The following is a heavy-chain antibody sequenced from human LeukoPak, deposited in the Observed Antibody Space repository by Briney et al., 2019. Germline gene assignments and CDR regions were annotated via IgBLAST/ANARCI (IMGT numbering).Heavy chain of an antibody. V-gene: IGHV1-69*05. CDR1: GGTFSSYA. J-gene: IGHJ4*02. Sequence: SVKVSCKASGGTFSSYANSWVRQAPGQGLEWMGRIIPIFGTANYAQKFQGRVTITTDESTSTAYMELSSLRSEDTAVYYCARDKIRRDGYRDSYWGQGTLVTVSS. CDR2: IIPIFGTA. D-gene: IGHD5-24*01. CDR3: ARDKIRRDGYRDSY.